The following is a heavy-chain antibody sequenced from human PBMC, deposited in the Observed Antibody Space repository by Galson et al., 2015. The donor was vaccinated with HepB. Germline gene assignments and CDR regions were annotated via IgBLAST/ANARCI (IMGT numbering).Heavy chain of an antibody. CDR3: ARGGSSSWFGAADV. CDR2: ISGCDSTI. J-gene: IGHJ3*01. D-gene: IGHD6-13*01. CDR1: GFTFSSYD. V-gene: IGHV3-48*03. Sequence: SLRLSCAASGFTFSSYDMNWVRQAPGRGLEWVSYISGCDSTIYYADSVKGRFTISRDNAKNSLYLEMNSLRVEDTAVYYCARGGSSSWFGAADVWGQGTMVTVSS.